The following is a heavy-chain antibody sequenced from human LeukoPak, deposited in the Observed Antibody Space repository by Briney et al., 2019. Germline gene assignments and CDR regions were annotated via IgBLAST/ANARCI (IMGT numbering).Heavy chain of an antibody. J-gene: IGHJ4*02. CDR2: VSASGTS. CDR1: GDSTSSYY. CDR3: ATWSYSSVFHRLDY. V-gene: IGHV4-4*07. Sequence: PSEPLSLTCTVSGDSTSSYYWSWIRQPAGKGLQWIGRVSASGTSDYNPSLKSRVTMSVDTSKNQFSLQLISVTAADTAVYYCATWSYSSVFHRLDYWSQGILVTVSS. D-gene: IGHD5/OR15-5a*01.